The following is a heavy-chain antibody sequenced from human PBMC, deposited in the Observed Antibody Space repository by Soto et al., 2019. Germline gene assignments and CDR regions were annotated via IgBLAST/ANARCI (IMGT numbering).Heavy chain of an antibody. CDR3: ARDYGSGSYPPWGMEV. CDR1: FDSISSGEYH. CDR2: VSYTGSP. J-gene: IGHJ6*02. V-gene: IGHV4-30-4*01. D-gene: IGHD3-10*01. Sequence: PSETLSLTCTVSFDSISSGEYHWSCLIQPPLKGLEWIGDVSYTGSPNYNPSLKTRVTISVDTSKNQISLQLTSVTAADTAVYYCARDYGSGSYPPWGMEVWGQGTTVTVSS.